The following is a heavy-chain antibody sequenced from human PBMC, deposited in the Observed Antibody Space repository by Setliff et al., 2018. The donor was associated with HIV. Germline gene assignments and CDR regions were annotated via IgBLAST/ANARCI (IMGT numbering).Heavy chain of an antibody. CDR2: FVPEHSET. V-gene: IGHV1-24*01. CDR1: GYTLTELS. D-gene: IGHD4-17*01. CDR3: ANRGDLLGRRASTVTVYYYYLDV. Sequence: ASVKVSCKVSGYTLTELSIHWVRQAPGKGLEWMGGFVPEHSETIYAQKFQGRVTMTEDTSTDTAFMELSGLTSEDTAVYYCANRGDLLGRRASTVTVYYYYLDVWGNGTTVTVSS. J-gene: IGHJ6*03.